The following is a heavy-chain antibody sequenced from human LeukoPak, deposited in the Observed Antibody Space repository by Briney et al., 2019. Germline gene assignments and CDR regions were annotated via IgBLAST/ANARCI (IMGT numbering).Heavy chain of an antibody. CDR2: IKQDGSEK. Sequence: GGSLRLSCAASGFTFSSYWMSWLRPAPGKALEWVANIKQDGSEKYYVDSVKGRFTISRDNAKNSLYLQMNSLRAEDTAVYYCAREYCSGGSCYHATEIDYWGQGTLVTVSS. CDR3: AREYCSGGSCYHATEIDY. V-gene: IGHV3-7*01. D-gene: IGHD2-15*01. CDR1: GFTFSSYW. J-gene: IGHJ4*02.